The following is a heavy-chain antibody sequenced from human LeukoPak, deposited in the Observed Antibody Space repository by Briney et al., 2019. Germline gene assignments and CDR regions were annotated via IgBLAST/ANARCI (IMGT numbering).Heavy chain of an antibody. CDR3: ARQSDIVVVNY. CDR2: IYYSGST. D-gene: IGHD2-2*01. CDR1: GGSISSSSYF. J-gene: IGHJ4*02. Sequence: SETLSLTCTVSGGSISSSSYFWGWIRQPPGKGLEWIGTIYYSGSTYYNPSLKSRVAISVDTSKNQFSLKPSSVTAADTAVYYCARQSDIVVVNYWGQGTLVTVSS. V-gene: IGHV4-39*01.